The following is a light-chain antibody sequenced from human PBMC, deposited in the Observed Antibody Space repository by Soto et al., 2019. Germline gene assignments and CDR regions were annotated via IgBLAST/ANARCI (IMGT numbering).Light chain of an antibody. CDR1: QSISSE. CDR3: QQGHNWPLT. Sequence: EIVMTQSPATLSVSPGERATLSCRASQSISSELAWYQQKPGQPPRLLIYSASTRATGVPARFTGSGSGSEFTLTISWLQSEDFAVYYGQQGHNWPLTFGQGTRLEI. V-gene: IGKV3-15*01. J-gene: IGKJ2*01. CDR2: SAS.